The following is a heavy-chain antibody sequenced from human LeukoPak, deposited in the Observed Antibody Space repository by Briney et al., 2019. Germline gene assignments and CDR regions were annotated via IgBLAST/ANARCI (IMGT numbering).Heavy chain of an antibody. CDR2: ISGSGGRT. CDR1: GFTFSTYA. Sequence: GGSLRLSCAASGFTFSTYAMSWVRQAPGKGLEGVSAISGSGGRTYYADSVKGRFTISRDNSKNTLYLQMNSLRAEDTAVYYCAKERLSSGYFDYWGQGTLVTVSS. V-gene: IGHV3-23*01. D-gene: IGHD3-22*01. J-gene: IGHJ4*02. CDR3: AKERLSSGYFDY.